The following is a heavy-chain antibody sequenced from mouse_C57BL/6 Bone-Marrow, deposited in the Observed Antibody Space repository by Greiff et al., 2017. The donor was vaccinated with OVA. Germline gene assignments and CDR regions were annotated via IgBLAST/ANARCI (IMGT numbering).Heavy chain of an antibody. Sequence: QVQLQQSGPGLVQPSQSLSITCPVSGFSLTSYGVHWVRQPPGKGLEWLGVIWSGGSTDYNAAFISRLSISKDNSKSQVFFKMNSLQADDTAIYYCAKNLRSFAYWGQGTLVTVSA. V-gene: IGHV2-4*01. J-gene: IGHJ3*01. CDR1: GFSLTSYG. CDR2: IWSGGST. D-gene: IGHD1-1*01. CDR3: AKNLRSFAY.